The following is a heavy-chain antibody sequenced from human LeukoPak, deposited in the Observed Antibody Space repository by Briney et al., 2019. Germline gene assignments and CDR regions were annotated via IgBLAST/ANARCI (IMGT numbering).Heavy chain of an antibody. V-gene: IGHV6-1*01. J-gene: IGHJ5*02. CDR3: ARNEFGHFQLWFDP. CDR1: GDSVSSNSAT. CDR2: TYYRSKWYN. D-gene: IGHD3-10*01. Sequence: SQTLSLTCAISGDSVSSNSATWNWIRQSPSRGLEWLGRTYYRSKWYNDYAVAVKNRITINADTSKNQFSLHLNSVTPEDTAVYYCARNEFGHFQLWFDPWGQGTLVTVSS.